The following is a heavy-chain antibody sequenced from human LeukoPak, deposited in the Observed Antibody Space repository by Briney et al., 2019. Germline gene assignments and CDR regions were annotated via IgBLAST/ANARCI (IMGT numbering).Heavy chain of an antibody. CDR3: ARGYYDILTGPPEKYGMDV. V-gene: IGHV1-8*01. Sequence: ASLEVSCKASGYTFTSYDINWVRQATGPGLEWMGWMNPNSGNTSYAQKFQDRVTMTRNTSISTAYMELSSLRSEDTAVYYCARGYYDILTGPPEKYGMDVWGQGTTVTVSS. D-gene: IGHD3-9*01. J-gene: IGHJ6*02. CDR2: MNPNSGNT. CDR1: GYTFTSYD.